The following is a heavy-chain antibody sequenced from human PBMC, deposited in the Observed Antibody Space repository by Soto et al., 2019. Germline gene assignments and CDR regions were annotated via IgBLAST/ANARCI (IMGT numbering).Heavy chain of an antibody. D-gene: IGHD6-25*01. CDR1: GYIFTSYG. CDR3: ARGFSSGWGFDS. Sequence: ASVKVSCKASGYIFTSYGISWVRQAPGQGLEWMGWINGNNGETEYAQNLQDRLALTRDTSTNTAFMDLWSLRSDDTALYFCARGFSSGWGFDSWGQ. J-gene: IGHJ4*01. V-gene: IGHV1-18*01. CDR2: INGNNGET.